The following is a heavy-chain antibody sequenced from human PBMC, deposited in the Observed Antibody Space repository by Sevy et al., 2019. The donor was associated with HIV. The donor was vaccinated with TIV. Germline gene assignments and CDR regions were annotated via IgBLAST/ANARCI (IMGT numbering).Heavy chain of an antibody. CDR2: IQYDGSNK. V-gene: IGHV3-30*02. CDR3: AKNTAAVGTGGFDY. Sequence: GGSLRLSCAASGFTFSYSGMHWVRQAPGKGLEWVTFIQYDGSNKYYADSVKGRFTISRDNSKNTLYLQMYSLRRDDTAVYYCAKNTAAVGTGGFDYWGQGTLVTVSS. CDR1: GFTFSYSG. J-gene: IGHJ4*02. D-gene: IGHD6-13*01.